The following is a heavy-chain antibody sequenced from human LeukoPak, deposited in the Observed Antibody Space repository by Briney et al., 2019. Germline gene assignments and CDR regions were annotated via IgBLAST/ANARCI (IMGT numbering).Heavy chain of an antibody. Sequence: SETLSLTCTVSGGSISSGGYYWSWIRQHPGKGLEWIGYIYYSGSTYYNPSLKSRVTISVDTSKNQSSLKLSSVTAADTAVYYCARGLHYYDSSGSQGHAFDIWGQGTMVTVSS. V-gene: IGHV4-31*03. J-gene: IGHJ3*02. D-gene: IGHD3-22*01. CDR3: ARGLHYYDSSGSQGHAFDI. CDR1: GGSISSGGYY. CDR2: IYYSGST.